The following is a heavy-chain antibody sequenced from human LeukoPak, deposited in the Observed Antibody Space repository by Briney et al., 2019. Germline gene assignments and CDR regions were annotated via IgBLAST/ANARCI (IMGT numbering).Heavy chain of an antibody. Sequence: GGSLRLSCAASGFTFSSYPLHWVRQAPGKGLEWVTLISYDGSKIYYADSVKGRFTISRDNSKNTLYLQMNSLRAEDTAVYYCAKGRPSGSWGQGTLVTVSS. CDR3: AKGRPSGS. V-gene: IGHV3-30-3*01. CDR2: ISYDGSKI. J-gene: IGHJ4*02. CDR1: GFTFSSYP. D-gene: IGHD3-10*01.